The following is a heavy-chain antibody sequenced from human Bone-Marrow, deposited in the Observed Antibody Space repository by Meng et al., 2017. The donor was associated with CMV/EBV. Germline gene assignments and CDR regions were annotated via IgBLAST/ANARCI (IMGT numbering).Heavy chain of an antibody. D-gene: IGHD3-3*01. V-gene: IGHV4-31*03. J-gene: IGHJ6*02. CDR2: IYYSGST. CDR3: ATGHARGDFWSGYTYKYYYYGMDV. Sequence: SETLSLTCTVSGGSISSGGYYWSWIRQHPGKGLEWIGYIYYSGSTSYNPSLKSRVTISVDTSKNQFSLKLSSVTAADTALYYCATGHARGDFWSGYTYKYYYYGMDVWGQGTTVTVSS. CDR1: GGSISSGGYY.